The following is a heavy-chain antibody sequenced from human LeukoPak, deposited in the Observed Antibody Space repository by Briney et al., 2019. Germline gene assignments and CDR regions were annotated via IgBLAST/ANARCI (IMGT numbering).Heavy chain of an antibody. J-gene: IGHJ6*02. Sequence: PSETLSLTCTVSGGSISSYYWSWIRQPPGKGLEWIGYIYDSGSTNYNPSLKSRVTISVDTSKNQFSLKLSSVTAADTAVYYCARDALSSRAYYYGMDVWGQGTTVTVSS. CDR2: IYDSGST. V-gene: IGHV4-59*01. D-gene: IGHD3-22*01. CDR3: ARDALSSRAYYYGMDV. CDR1: GGSISSYY.